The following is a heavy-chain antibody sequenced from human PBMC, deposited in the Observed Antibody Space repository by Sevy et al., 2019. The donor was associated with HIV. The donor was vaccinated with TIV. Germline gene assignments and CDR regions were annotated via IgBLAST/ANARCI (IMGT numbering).Heavy chain of an antibody. D-gene: IGHD3-10*01. V-gene: IGHV1-8*01. J-gene: IGHJ4*02. CDR1: GYTFTRYE. CDR3: ARAIGTTVVTPVDY. CDR2: MNPNSGDT. Sequence: ASVKVSCKASGYTFTRYEINWVRQATGQGLEWMGWMNPNSGDTGSVQKFQGRVTMTRNTSISTAYMELRSLRSDDTAVYYCARAIGTTVVTPVDYWGQVTLVTVSS.